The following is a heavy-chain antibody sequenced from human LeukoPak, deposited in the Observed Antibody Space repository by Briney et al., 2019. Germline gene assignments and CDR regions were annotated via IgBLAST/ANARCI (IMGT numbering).Heavy chain of an antibody. J-gene: IGHJ5*01. CDR1: GGSFSDYY. Sequence: SETLSLTCAVYGGSFSDYYWSWIRQSPGKGLEWIGEIKHSGSTNYNPSLKSRVTISLDTSKNQFSLKLSSVTAADTAVYYCARDRLQLESWGQGTLVTVSS. V-gene: IGHV4-34*01. CDR3: ARDRLQLES. CDR2: IKHSGST. D-gene: IGHD5-24*01.